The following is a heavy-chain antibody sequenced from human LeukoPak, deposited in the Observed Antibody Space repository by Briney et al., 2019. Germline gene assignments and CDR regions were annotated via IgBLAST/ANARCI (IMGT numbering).Heavy chain of an antibody. D-gene: IGHD1-1*01. Sequence: ASVKVSCKASGYTFTSYGISWVRQAPGQGLEWMGWISAYNGNTNYAQKLQGRVTMTTDTSTSTAYMELRGLRSDDTAVYYCASVQLERLYNWFDPWGQGTLVTVSS. J-gene: IGHJ5*02. CDR1: GYTFTSYG. CDR3: ASVQLERLYNWFDP. V-gene: IGHV1-18*01. CDR2: ISAYNGNT.